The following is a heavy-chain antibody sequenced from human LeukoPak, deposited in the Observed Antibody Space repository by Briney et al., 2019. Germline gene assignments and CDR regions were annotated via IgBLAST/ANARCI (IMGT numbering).Heavy chain of an antibody. V-gene: IGHV4-59*08. D-gene: IGHD2-2*01. J-gene: IGHJ3*02. CDR1: GGSISSYY. CDR2: IFYSGGS. CDR3: ARLGSTFDI. Sequence: SETLSLTCTVSGGSISSYYWTWIRQPPGKGLEWIGYIFYSGGSNYNPSLKSRVTISVDTSKNHFSLKLSSVTAADTVVYYCARLGSTFDIWGQGTMVTVSS.